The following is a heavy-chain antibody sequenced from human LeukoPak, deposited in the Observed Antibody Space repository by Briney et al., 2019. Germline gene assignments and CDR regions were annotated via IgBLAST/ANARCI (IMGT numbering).Heavy chain of an antibody. Sequence: PGGSLRLSCAASGFTFSSYAMYWVRQAPGKGLEWVSGISGSGGSTYYADSVKGRFTISRDNSKSTLYLQMNSLRAEDTALYYCAKGGPPYGDYVYFDYWGQGTLVTVSS. V-gene: IGHV3-23*01. CDR1: GFTFSSYA. CDR2: ISGSGGST. CDR3: AKGGPPYGDYVYFDY. J-gene: IGHJ4*02. D-gene: IGHD4-17*01.